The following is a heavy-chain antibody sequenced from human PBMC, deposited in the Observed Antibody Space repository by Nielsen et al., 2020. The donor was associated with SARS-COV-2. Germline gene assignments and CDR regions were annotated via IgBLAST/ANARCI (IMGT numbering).Heavy chain of an antibody. D-gene: IGHD3-22*01. CDR1: GFTFSSYS. Sequence: GESLKISCAASGFTFSSYSMNWVRQAPGKGLEWVSYISSSSSTIYYADSVKGRFTISRDNAKNSLYLQMNSLRDEDTAVYYCARDRYYDSSGYRGYGMDVWGQGTTVTVSS. CDR2: ISSSSSTI. J-gene: IGHJ6*02. CDR3: ARDRYYDSSGYRGYGMDV. V-gene: IGHV3-48*02.